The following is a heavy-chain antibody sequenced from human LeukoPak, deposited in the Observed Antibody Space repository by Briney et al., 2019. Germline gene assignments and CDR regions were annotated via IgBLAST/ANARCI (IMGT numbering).Heavy chain of an antibody. V-gene: IGHV3-74*01. CDR3: TTVGASVY. Sequence: GGSLRLSCAASGFTFSNFWMHWVRQAPGKGLVWISGINTDGSTTTYADSVKGRFTISRDNAKNTLYLQMNSLRAGDTAIYYCTTVGASVYWGQGTLVTVSS. J-gene: IGHJ4*02. CDR1: GFTFSNFW. CDR2: INTDGSTT. D-gene: IGHD3-16*01.